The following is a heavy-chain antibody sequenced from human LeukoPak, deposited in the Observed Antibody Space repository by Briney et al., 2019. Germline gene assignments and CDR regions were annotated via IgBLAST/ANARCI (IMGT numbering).Heavy chain of an antibody. D-gene: IGHD6-6*01. CDR3: ARDPSIAEGLGDYGMDV. CDR2: IRYDGSNK. J-gene: IGHJ6*02. CDR1: GFTFSSYG. Sequence: SGGSLRLSCAASGFTFSSYGMHWVRQAPGKGLEWVAFIRYDGSNKYYADSVKGRFTISRDNSKNTLYLQMNSLRAEDTAVYYCARDPSIAEGLGDYGMDVWGQGTTVTVSS. V-gene: IGHV3-30*02.